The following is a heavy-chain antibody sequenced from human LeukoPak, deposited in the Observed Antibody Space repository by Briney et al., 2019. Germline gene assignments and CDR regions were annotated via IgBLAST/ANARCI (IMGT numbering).Heavy chain of an antibody. Sequence: GASVKVSCKASSYTFTSYGISWVRQAPGQGLEWMGWISAYNGNTNYAQKLQGRVTMTTDTSTSTAYMELRSLRSDDTAVYYCARGHYDFWSGYYPRNAFDIWGQGTMVTVSS. D-gene: IGHD3-3*01. CDR1: SYTFTSYG. V-gene: IGHV1-18*01. CDR2: ISAYNGNT. CDR3: ARGHYDFWSGYYPRNAFDI. J-gene: IGHJ3*02.